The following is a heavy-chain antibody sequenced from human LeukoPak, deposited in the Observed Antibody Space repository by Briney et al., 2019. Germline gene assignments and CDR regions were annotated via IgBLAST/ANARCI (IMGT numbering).Heavy chain of an antibody. CDR2: INHSGST. Sequence: SETLSLTCAVYGGSFSGYYWSWIRQPPGKGLEWIGEINHSGSTNYNPSLKSRVTISVDTSKNQFSLKLSSVTAADTAVYYCARVTRDYDSSGCTGPNDYWGQGTLVTVSS. CDR1: GGSFSGYY. D-gene: IGHD3-22*01. V-gene: IGHV4-34*01. CDR3: ARVTRDYDSSGCTGPNDY. J-gene: IGHJ4*02.